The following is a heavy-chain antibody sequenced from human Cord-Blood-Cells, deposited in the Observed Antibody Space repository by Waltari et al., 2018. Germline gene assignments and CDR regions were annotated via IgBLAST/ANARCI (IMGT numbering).Heavy chain of an antibody. J-gene: IGHJ6*02. CDR3: ARGGGSSWYYYYGMDV. Sequence: EVQLVETGGGLIQPGGSLRLSCAASGFTVSRNYMSWVRQAPGKGLGWVSVIYSGGSTYYADSVKGRFTISRDNSKNTLYLQMNSLRAEDTAVYYCARGGGSSWYYYYGMDVWGQGTTVTVSS. V-gene: IGHV3-53*02. CDR2: IYSGGST. D-gene: IGHD6-13*01. CDR1: GFTVSRNY.